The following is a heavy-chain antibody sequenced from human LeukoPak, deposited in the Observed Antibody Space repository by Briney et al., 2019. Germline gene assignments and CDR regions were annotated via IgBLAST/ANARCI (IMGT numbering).Heavy chain of an antibody. CDR3: ARRDGWDNYYFMDV. V-gene: IGHV3-48*01. CDR1: GFTFSSYS. D-gene: IGHD1-26*01. Sequence: GGTLRLSCAASGFTFSSYSMNWVRQAPGKGLEWVSYISSFSDTIYYADSVKGRFTISRDNAKNSLYLQMNSLRAEDTAVYYCARRDGWDNYYFMDVWGKGTTVTVS. CDR2: ISSFSDTI. J-gene: IGHJ6*03.